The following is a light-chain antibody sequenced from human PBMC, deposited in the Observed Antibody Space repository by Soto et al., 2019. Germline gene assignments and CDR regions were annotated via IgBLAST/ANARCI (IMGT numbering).Light chain of an antibody. CDR3: QQYDNLPLT. Sequence: DIQMTQSPSSLSASVGDRVTITCQASHDIRNYLNWYQQKPGQAPRLLIHDASRLQTGVPSRFSGSGSGTDFILTITSLQPDDIATYHCQQYDNLPLTLGGGTKVEI. CDR1: HDIRNY. CDR2: DAS. J-gene: IGKJ4*01. V-gene: IGKV1-33*01.